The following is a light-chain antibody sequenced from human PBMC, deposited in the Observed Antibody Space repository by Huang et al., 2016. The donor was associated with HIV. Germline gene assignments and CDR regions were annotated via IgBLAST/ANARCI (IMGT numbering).Light chain of an antibody. CDR3: QQRSNWPPTLT. V-gene: IGKV3-11*01. Sequence: EIVLTQSPATLSLSPGERATLSCRASQSVRSSLAWYQQKPGQAPSLLIYDASNRATGIPARFSGRGSGTDFTLTISSLEPEDFAVYYCQQRSNWPPTLTFGGGTKVEIK. CDR2: DAS. CDR1: QSVRSS. J-gene: IGKJ4*01.